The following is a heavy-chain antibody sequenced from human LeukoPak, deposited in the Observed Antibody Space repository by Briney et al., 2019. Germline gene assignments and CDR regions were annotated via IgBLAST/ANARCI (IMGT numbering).Heavy chain of an antibody. Sequence: PGGSLRLSCAASGFTFSRNGMQWVRQAPGKGLEWVAFIRFDGSNKYYADSVKGRFTISRDNSKNTLYLQMNSLRAEDTAVYYCARTPVVPAAIHYYYYYMDVWGKGTTVTVSS. V-gene: IGHV3-30*02. J-gene: IGHJ6*03. CDR1: GFTFSRNG. CDR3: ARTPVVPAAIHYYYYYMDV. CDR2: IRFDGSNK. D-gene: IGHD2-2*02.